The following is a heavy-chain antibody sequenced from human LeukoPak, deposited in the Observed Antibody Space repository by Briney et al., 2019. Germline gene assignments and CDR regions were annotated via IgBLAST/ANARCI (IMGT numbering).Heavy chain of an antibody. CDR2: INPNSGGT. CDR1: GYTFTGYY. V-gene: IGHV1-2*06. CDR3: ARPGYSSGWGFDY. D-gene: IGHD6-19*01. J-gene: IGHJ4*02. Sequence: GASVKVSCKASGYTFTGYYMHWVRQAPGQGLEWMGRINPNSGGTNYAQKFQGRVTMTRDTSISTAYMELSRLRSDDTAVYYCARPGYSSGWGFDYWGQGTLVTVSS.